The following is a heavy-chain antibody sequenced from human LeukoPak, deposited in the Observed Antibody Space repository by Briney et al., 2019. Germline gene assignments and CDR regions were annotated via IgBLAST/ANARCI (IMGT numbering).Heavy chain of an antibody. Sequence: SETLSLTCTVSGGSISSSSYYWGWIRQPPGKGLEWIGSIYYSGSTYYNPSLKSRVTTSVDTSKNQFSLKLSSVTAADTAVYYCARVPVYDFWSGYSHNWFDPWGQGTLVTVSS. CDR3: ARVPVYDFWSGYSHNWFDP. CDR2: IYYSGST. J-gene: IGHJ5*02. D-gene: IGHD3-3*01. V-gene: IGHV4-39*01. CDR1: GGSISSSSYY.